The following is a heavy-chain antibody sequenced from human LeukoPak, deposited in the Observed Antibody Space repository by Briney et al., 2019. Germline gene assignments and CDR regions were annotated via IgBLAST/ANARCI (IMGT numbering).Heavy chain of an antibody. J-gene: IGHJ5*02. V-gene: IGHV1-2*04. CDR2: INPNSGGT. CDR3: ARALDGDFWSGSYNWFDP. D-gene: IGHD3-3*01. CDR1: GYTFTGYY. Sequence: ASVTVSCKASGYTFTGYYMHWVRQAPGQGLEWMGWINPNSGGTNYAQKFQGWVTMTRDTSISTAYMELSRLRSDDTAVYYCARALDGDFWSGSYNWFDPWGQGTLVTVSS.